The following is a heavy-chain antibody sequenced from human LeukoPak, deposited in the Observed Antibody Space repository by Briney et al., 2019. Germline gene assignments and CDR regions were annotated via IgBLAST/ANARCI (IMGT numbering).Heavy chain of an antibody. V-gene: IGHV4-4*07. CDR2: IHTSGST. Sequence: SETLSLTYTVSGVSISSFYWNWIRQPAGKGLEWIGRIHTSGSTIYNPSLKSRVTMSVDTSKNQFSLKLGSVTAAETAVYYCARGGIFGVVITPYYFDYWGQGTLVTVSS. CDR3: ARGGIFGVVITPYYFDY. J-gene: IGHJ4*02. CDR1: GVSISSFY. D-gene: IGHD3-3*01.